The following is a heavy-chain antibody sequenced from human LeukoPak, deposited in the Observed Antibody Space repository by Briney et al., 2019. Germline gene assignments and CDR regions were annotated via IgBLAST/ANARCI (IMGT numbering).Heavy chain of an antibody. Sequence: XGSLRLSRAASGFTFGSYWMSWVRQAPGKGREWVANIKQDGSEKYYVDSVKGGFAISRESARNSLYLQMNSLRAEDTAIYYCARDLYHSSDYWGQGTLVTVSS. J-gene: IGHJ4*02. D-gene: IGHD3-22*01. CDR1: GFTFGSYW. CDR2: IKQDGSEK. V-gene: IGHV3-7*01. CDR3: ARDLYHSSDY.